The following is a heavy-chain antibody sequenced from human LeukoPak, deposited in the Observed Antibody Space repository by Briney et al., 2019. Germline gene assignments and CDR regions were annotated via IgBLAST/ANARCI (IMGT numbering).Heavy chain of an antibody. D-gene: IGHD2/OR15-2a*01. CDR1: GFSFSSYA. J-gene: IGHJ6*03. CDR2: ISSNGGST. V-gene: IGHV3-64*01. Sequence: PGGSLRLSCAASGFSFSSYAMHWVRQAPGKGLEYVSAISSNGGSTYYANSVKGRFTISRDNSKNTLYLQMGSLRAEDMAVYYCARGEFGDYYYFYMDVWGKGTTVTVSS. CDR3: ARGEFGDYYYFYMDV.